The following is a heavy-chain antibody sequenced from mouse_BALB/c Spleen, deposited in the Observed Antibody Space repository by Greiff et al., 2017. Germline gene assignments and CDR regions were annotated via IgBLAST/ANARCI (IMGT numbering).Heavy chain of an antibody. CDR3: ARITTAPYYAMDY. V-gene: IGHV5-17*02. CDR1: GFTFSSFG. D-gene: IGHD1-2*01. CDR2: ISSGSSTI. Sequence: EVQGVESGGGLVQPGGSRKLSCAASGFTFSSFGMHWVRQAPEKGLEWVAYISSGSSTIYYADTVKGRFTISRDNPKNTLFLQMTSLRSEDTAMYYCARITTAPYYAMDYWGQGTSVTVSS. J-gene: IGHJ4*01.